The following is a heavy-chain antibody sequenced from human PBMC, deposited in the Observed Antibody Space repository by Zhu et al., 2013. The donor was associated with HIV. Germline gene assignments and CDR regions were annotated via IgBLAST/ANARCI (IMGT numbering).Heavy chain of an antibody. D-gene: IGHD3-16*01. CDR1: GDKFTNFG. Sequence: QVQLVQSGAEVKKPGSSVKISCRASGDKFTNFGINWVREAPGQRLEWMGGIIPLFNTPTYAPKFQARVAISADKSTNTVYMELSRLTSEDTALYYCARDLGAVGGTIGYGLDVWGQGTSVIVS. CDR2: IIPLFNTP. V-gene: IGHV1-69*06. CDR3: ARDLGAVGGTIGYGLDV. J-gene: IGHJ6*02.